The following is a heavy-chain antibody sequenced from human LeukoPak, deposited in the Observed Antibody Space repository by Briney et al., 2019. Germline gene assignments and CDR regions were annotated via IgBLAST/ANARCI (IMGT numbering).Heavy chain of an antibody. Sequence: GRSLRLSCGASGFTFSTYGMHWVRQAPGKGLEWVAVISHDGSDKHYADSVKGRLSISRDNSKNTLYLQTNSLRGEDTAVYYCAKDLSGGWSLDYWGQGTLVTVSS. CDR3: AKDLSGGWSLDY. D-gene: IGHD6-19*01. V-gene: IGHV3-30*18. J-gene: IGHJ4*02. CDR2: ISHDGSDK. CDR1: GFTFSTYG.